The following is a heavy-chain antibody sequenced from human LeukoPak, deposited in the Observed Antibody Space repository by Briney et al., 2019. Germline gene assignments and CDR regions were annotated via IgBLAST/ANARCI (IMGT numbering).Heavy chain of an antibody. V-gene: IGHV6-1*01. CDR2: TYYRSTWYN. CDR3: ARDFRQQLVPPRYYYYGMDV. D-gene: IGHD6-13*01. J-gene: IGHJ6*02. Sequence: SQTLSLTCAISGDSFSSNSVTWNWIRQSPSRGLEWLGRTYYRSTWYNDYAVSVKSRITINPDTSKNQFSLQLNSVTPEDTAVYYCARDFRQQLVPPRYYYYGMDVWGQGTTVTVSS. CDR1: GDSFSSNSVT.